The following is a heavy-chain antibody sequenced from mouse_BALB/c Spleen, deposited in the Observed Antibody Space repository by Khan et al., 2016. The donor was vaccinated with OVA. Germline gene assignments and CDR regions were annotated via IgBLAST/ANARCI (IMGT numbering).Heavy chain of an antibody. J-gene: IGHJ2*01. CDR3: ARTGYYYFDY. CDR2: ISSGSSTI. Sequence: EVELVESGGGLVQPGGSRKLSCAASGFTFSGFGMHWVRQAPEKGLEWVAYISSGSSTIYYADTVKGRFTISRDNPKNTLFLKMASLRSEDMVMYYCARTGYYYFDYWGQSTTLTVSS. V-gene: IGHV5-17*02. D-gene: IGHD2-3*01. CDR1: GFTFSGFG.